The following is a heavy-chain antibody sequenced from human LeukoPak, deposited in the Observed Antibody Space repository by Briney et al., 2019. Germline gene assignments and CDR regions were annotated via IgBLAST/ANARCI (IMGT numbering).Heavy chain of an antibody. CDR3: AREVTTQQLVHPYYYYYYGMDV. CDR2: ISYDGSNK. D-gene: IGHD6-13*01. J-gene: IGHJ6*02. CDR1: GFTFSSYA. Sequence: GGSLRLSCAASGFTFSSYAMHWVRQAPGKGLEWVAVISYDGSNKYYADSVEGRFTISRDNSKNTLYLQMNSLRAEDTAVYYCAREVTTQQLVHPYYYYYYGMDVWGQGTTVTVSS. V-gene: IGHV3-30-3*01.